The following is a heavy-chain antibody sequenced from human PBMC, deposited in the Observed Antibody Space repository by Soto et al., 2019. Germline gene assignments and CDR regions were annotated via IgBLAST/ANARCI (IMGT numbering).Heavy chain of an antibody. J-gene: IGHJ4*02. CDR3: ARANRAWLQLSDY. CDR2: VNPNGGFT. D-gene: IGHD5-12*01. Sequence: ASVKVSFKASGYSFTTYYMQWVRQAPGQGLEWMGIVNPNGGFTNYAQKFQGRVTMTRDTSTSTVYMELSSLKSEDTAVYYCARANRAWLQLSDYCGQGTQVTVSS. V-gene: IGHV1-46*01. CDR1: GYSFTTYY.